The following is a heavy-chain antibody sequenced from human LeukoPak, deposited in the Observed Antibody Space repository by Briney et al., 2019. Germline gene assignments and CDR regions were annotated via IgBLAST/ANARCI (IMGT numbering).Heavy chain of an antibody. J-gene: IGHJ6*02. V-gene: IGHV3-23*01. Sequence: GGSLRLSCAASGFTFSSYAMNWVRQAPGKGLNWVSDISGSGDNTYYADSVKGRFTISRDNSRNTLYLHMNSLRAEDTAVYYCAKGLRAYYYYGMDVWGQGTTVTVSS. CDR3: AKGLRAYYYYGMDV. CDR2: ISGSGDNT. CDR1: GFTFSSYA.